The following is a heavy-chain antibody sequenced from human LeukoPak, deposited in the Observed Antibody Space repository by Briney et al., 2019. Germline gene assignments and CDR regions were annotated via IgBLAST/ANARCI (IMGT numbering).Heavy chain of an antibody. D-gene: IGHD5-18*01. CDR2: IKSKTDGGTT. CDR1: GFTFSNAW. J-gene: IGHJ4*02. Sequence: GGSLRLSCAASGFTFSNAWMSWVRQAPGKGLEWVGRIKSKTDGGTTDYAAPVKGRFTISRDDSKNTLYLQMNSLKTEDTAVYYCAKDVYSYANGGLGYWGQGTLVTVSS. V-gene: IGHV3-15*01. CDR3: AKDVYSYANGGLGY.